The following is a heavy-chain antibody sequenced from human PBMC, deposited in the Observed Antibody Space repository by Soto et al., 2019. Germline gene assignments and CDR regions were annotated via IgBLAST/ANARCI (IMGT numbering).Heavy chain of an antibody. D-gene: IGHD2-15*01. CDR2: VSVPSGDT. CDR1: GYSFSSFG. J-gene: IGHJ4*02. CDR3: ARTCRSGGSCYLEY. V-gene: IGHV1-18*01. Sequence: ASVMVSCKSSGYSFSSFGIICVLQAPGQGLEWVGWVSVPSGDTSSAQNFQGRVTVTTDTSTSTAYMEVGSLRSDGTAVYYCARTCRSGGSCYLEYWGEGTLVTVS.